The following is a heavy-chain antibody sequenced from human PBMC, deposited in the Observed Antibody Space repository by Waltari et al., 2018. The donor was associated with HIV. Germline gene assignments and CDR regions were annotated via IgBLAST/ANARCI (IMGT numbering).Heavy chain of an antibody. CDR1: GFTFSNFS. CDR3: ARVNTMVQGVRVYYYGMDV. D-gene: IGHD3-10*01. J-gene: IGHJ6*02. CDR2: ISSGSSYI. Sequence: EVQLVESGGGLVKPGGSLRLSCAASGFTFSNFSMNWFRQAPGRGLEWVSSISSGSSYIYYADSVKGRFTISRDNAKNSLYLQMNSLRVEDTAVYYCARVNTMVQGVRVYYYGMDVWGQGTTVTVSS. V-gene: IGHV3-21*01.